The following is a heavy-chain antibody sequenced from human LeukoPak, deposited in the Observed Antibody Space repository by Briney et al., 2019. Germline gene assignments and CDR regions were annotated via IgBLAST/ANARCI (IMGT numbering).Heavy chain of an antibody. CDR1: GGSFSGYF. CDR3: ARYVPVKTGPTRASFDY. CDR2: INQSGAT. Sequence: SETLSLTCAVYGGSFSGYFWSWIRQPPGKGLEWIGEINQSGATNCDPSLKSRVSMSIDKSKSQFSLNLRSVTAADTAVYYCARYVPVKTGPTRASFDYWGQGALVTVSS. V-gene: IGHV4-34*01. D-gene: IGHD1-1*01. J-gene: IGHJ4*02.